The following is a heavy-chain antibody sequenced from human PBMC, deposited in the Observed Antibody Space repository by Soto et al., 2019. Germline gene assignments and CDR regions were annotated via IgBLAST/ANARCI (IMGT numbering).Heavy chain of an antibody. D-gene: IGHD1-26*01. J-gene: IGHJ5*02. V-gene: IGHV3-30-3*01. CDR1: GFTFSSYA. Sequence: GGSLRLSCAASGFTFSSYAMHWVRQAPGKGLEWVAVISYDGSNKYYADSVKGRFTISRDNSKNTLYLQMNSLRAEDTAVYYCASSGSYPKPNWFDPWGQGTLVTVSS. CDR3: ASSGSYPKPNWFDP. CDR2: ISYDGSNK.